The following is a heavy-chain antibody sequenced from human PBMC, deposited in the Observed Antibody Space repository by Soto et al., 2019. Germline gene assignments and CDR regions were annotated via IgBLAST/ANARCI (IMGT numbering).Heavy chain of an antibody. CDR3: AKGDGFILAV. Sequence: EVQVLATGGGLIQPGGSLRLSCAASGFTVNSNYMSWVRQAPGEGLQWVSITNTGGTTYYADSVKGRFTVSRDNSKNTLYLQMNRLRAEDTAVYYCAKGDGFILAVGGQGTTVSVSS. CDR2: TNTGGTT. J-gene: IGHJ6*02. V-gene: IGHV3-53*02. D-gene: IGHD1-26*01. CDR1: GFTVNSNY.